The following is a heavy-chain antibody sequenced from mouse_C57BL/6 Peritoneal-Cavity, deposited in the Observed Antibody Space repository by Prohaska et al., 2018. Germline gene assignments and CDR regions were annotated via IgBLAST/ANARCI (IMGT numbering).Heavy chain of an antibody. D-gene: IGHD2-14*01. CDR3: ARRYPFNY. CDR2: INPNNCGI. V-gene: IGHV1-26*01. CDR1: GYTFTDYY. J-gene: IGHJ2*01. Sequence: LKISCKASGYTFTDYYMNWVKQSHGKSLEWIGDINPNNCGIRYNLQFTATASLTVYKSSSTAYMYLRSLTSEDSAVYYCARRYPFNYWVQVTTLTISA.